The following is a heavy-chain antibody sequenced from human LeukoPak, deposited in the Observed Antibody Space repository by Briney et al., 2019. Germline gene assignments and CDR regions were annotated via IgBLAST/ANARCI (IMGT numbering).Heavy chain of an antibody. Sequence: LAGGSLRLSCAASGFTFSSYGMHWVRQAPGKGLEWVSYISSSGSTIYYADSVKGRFTISRDNAKNSLFLQMNSLRAEDTAIYYCARAMVRESNDYWGQGTLVTVSS. V-gene: IGHV3-48*04. J-gene: IGHJ4*02. CDR1: GFTFSSYG. CDR3: ARAMVRESNDY. CDR2: ISSSGSTI. D-gene: IGHD3-10*01.